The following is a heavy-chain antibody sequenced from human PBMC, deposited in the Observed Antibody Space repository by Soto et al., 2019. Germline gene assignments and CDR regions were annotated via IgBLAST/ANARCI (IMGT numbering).Heavy chain of an antibody. CDR1: GFTFRSTG. J-gene: IGHJ4*02. CDR3: EKDPFSVEVATIMPYLGS. Sequence: GGSLRLSCAASGFTFRSTGMHWVRQAPGTGLEWVAGISFDGCHKYYADSVRGRFTISRDNTNNAVFLKMSSLRADDTAVYYCEKDPFSVEVATIMPYLGSWGQGTLVTVSS. CDR2: ISFDGCHK. D-gene: IGHD5-12*01. V-gene: IGHV3-30*18.